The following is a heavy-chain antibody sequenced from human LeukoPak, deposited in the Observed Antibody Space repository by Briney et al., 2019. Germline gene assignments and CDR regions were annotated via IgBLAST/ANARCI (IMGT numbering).Heavy chain of an antibody. CDR2: IYSSGST. J-gene: IGHJ5*02. Sequence: SSETLSLTCTVSGGYIGSFYWSWIRQPPGKGLEWIGNIYSSGSTNYNPSLKSRVTISVDTSKNQFSLKLSSVTAADTAVYYCASQKKNDYGDYGFEFDPWGQGTLVTVSS. CDR3: ASQKKNDYGDYGFEFDP. CDR1: GGYIGSFY. V-gene: IGHV4-59*08. D-gene: IGHD4-17*01.